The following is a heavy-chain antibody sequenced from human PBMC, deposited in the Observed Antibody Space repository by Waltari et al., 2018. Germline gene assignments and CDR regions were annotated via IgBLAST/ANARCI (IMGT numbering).Heavy chain of an antibody. CDR1: GFTFNSYW. V-gene: IGHV3-74*01. CDR3: GNIGAFDI. Sequence: EVHLVESGGGLVQPGGSLRLSCAASGFTFNSYWMHWVRQAPGKGPLWVARISGDGTTHYADSVKGRFTISRDNVNNTVYLQMNRLRVEDTAVYYCGNIGAFDIWGQGTMVTVSS. D-gene: IGHD5-12*01. J-gene: IGHJ3*02. CDR2: ISGDGTT.